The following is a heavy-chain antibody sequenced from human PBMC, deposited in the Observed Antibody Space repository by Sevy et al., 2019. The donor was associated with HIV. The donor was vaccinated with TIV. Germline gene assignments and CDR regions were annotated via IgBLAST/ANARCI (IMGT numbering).Heavy chain of an antibody. CDR1: GGSTNTYF. CDR3: ARYYYDSSGPGSWFDP. CDR2: IYNSGSS. D-gene: IGHD3-22*01. J-gene: IGHJ5*02. Sequence: GSLRLSCTVSGGSTNTYFWTWIRQPPGKGLEWIGYIYNSGSSNYNPAFKSRVTISVDTSKNQVSLKLSSVTAADTAGYYCARYYYDSSGPGSWFDPWGQGTLVTVSS. V-gene: IGHV4-59*01.